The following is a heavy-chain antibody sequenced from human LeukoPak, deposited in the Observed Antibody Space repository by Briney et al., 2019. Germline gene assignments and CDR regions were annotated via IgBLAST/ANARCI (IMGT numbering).Heavy chain of an antibody. CDR3: ARDGNVYYYYYYGMDV. Sequence: SETLSLTCTVSGGSISSYYWSWIRQPAGKGLEWIGRIYTSGSTNYNPSLESRVTMSVDTSKNQFSLKLSSVTAADTAVYYCARDGNVYYYYYYGMDVWGQGTTVTVSS. D-gene: IGHD1-1*01. J-gene: IGHJ6*02. CDR1: GGSISSYY. V-gene: IGHV4-4*07. CDR2: IYTSGST.